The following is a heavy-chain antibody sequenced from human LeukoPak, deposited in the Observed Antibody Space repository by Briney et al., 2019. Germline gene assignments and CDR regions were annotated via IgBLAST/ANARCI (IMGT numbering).Heavy chain of an antibody. CDR1: GYSFSTYW. Sequence: GESLEISCKASGYSFSTYWVAWVRQMPGKGLEWMGIIYPGDSDTRYSPSFQGQVTISADKSISTAYLQWSSLKASDTAMYYCARHVSARVHFDYWGQGTLVTVSS. CDR2: IYPGDSDT. J-gene: IGHJ4*02. CDR3: ARHVSARVHFDY. D-gene: IGHD3-3*01. V-gene: IGHV5-51*01.